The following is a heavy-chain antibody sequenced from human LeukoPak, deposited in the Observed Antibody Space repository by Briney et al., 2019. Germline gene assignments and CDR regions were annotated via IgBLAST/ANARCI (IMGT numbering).Heavy chain of an antibody. J-gene: IGHJ4*02. CDR2: ISSSSSYI. CDR1: GFTFSSYS. D-gene: IGHD3-16*02. V-gene: IGHV3-21*01. CDR3: ARDHAFGGVIALDY. Sequence: GGSLRLSCAASGFTFSSYSMNWVRQAPGKGLEWVSSISSSSSYIYYADSVKGRFTISRDNAKNSLYLQVNSLRAEDTAVYYCARDHAFGGVIALDYWGQGTLVTVSS.